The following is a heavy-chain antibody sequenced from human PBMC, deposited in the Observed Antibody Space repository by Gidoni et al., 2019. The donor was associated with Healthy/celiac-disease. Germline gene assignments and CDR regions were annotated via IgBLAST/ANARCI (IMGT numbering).Heavy chain of an antibody. V-gene: IGHV4-4*02. J-gene: IGHJ6*02. D-gene: IGHD2-2*01. CDR3: ARMAYCSSTSCQTYYYYYGMDV. CDR2: IYHSGGT. Sequence: QVQLQESGPGLVKPSGTLSLTCAVSGGSISSSNWWSWVRQPPGKGLEWIGEIYHSGGTNYNPSLKSRVTISVDKSKNQFSLKLSSVTAADTAVYYCARMAYCSSTSCQTYYYYYGMDVWGQGTTVTVSS. CDR1: GGSISSSNW.